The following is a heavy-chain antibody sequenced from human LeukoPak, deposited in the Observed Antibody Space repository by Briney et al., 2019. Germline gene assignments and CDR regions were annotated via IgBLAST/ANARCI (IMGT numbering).Heavy chain of an antibody. CDR2: ISAYNGNT. V-gene: IGHV1-18*01. CDR1: GYTFTSYG. D-gene: IGHD7-27*01. J-gene: IGHJ5*02. Sequence: ASVKVSCKASGYTFTSYGVTWVRQAPGQGLEWMGWISAYNGNTNYAQRFQGRVTMSTDTSTSTAYMELSSLRSEDTAVYYCATDLVRTGVWFDPWGQGTLVTVSS. CDR3: ATDLVRTGVWFDP.